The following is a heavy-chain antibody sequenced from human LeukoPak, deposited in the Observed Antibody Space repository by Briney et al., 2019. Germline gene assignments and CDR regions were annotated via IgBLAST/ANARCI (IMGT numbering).Heavy chain of an antibody. CDR1: GGPISSSSYY. Sequence: LETLSLTCTVSGGPISSSSYYWGWIRQPPGKGLEWIGSIYYSGSTYYNPSLKSRVTISVDTSKNQFSLKLSSVTAADTAVYYCARVAYYDSSGADYWGQGTLVTVSS. D-gene: IGHD3-22*01. CDR2: IYYSGST. V-gene: IGHV4-39*07. CDR3: ARVAYYDSSGADY. J-gene: IGHJ4*02.